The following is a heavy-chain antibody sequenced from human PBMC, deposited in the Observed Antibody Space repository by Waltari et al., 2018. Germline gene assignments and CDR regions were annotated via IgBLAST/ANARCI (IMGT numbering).Heavy chain of an antibody. Sequence: EVQLVQSGAEVKKPGESLKISCKGSGYSFTSYWIGWVRQMPGKGLEWMGVILPGYSETGYCPSFQGQVTISADKSISTAYLQWSSLKASDTAMYYCARRGYSYGVTAFDIWGQGTMVTVSS. D-gene: IGHD5-18*01. J-gene: IGHJ3*02. CDR3: ARRGYSYGVTAFDI. CDR2: ILPGYSET. CDR1: GYSFTSYW. V-gene: IGHV5-51*03.